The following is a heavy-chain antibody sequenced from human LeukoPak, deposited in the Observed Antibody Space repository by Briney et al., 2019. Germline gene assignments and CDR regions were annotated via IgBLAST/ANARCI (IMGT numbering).Heavy chain of an antibody. J-gene: IGHJ4*02. Sequence: SETLSLTCAVYGGSFSGYYWSWIRQPPGKGLEWIGEINHSGSTNYNPSLKSRVTISVDTSKNQFSLKLSSVTAADTAVYYCARTQSYGSGSYYKSPRYFDYWGREPWSPSPQ. CDR2: INHSGST. CDR1: GGSFSGYY. CDR3: ARTQSYGSGSYYKSPRYFDY. V-gene: IGHV4-34*01. D-gene: IGHD3-10*01.